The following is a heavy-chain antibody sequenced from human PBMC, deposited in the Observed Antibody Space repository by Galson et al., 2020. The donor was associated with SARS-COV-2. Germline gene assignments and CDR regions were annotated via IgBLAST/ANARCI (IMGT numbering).Heavy chain of an antibody. CDR1: GGSISTSIYH. CDR2: IFRNGST. J-gene: IGHJ4*02. D-gene: IGHD2-2*01. CDR3: ARDRRYCTSNCYVGAYFDI. Sequence: SETLSLTCTVSGGSISTSIYHWGWIRQPPGKGLEWIGSIFRNGSTLQNTSLKSRVTISVDTSKNQFSLRLSSVTAADTAVYYCARDRRYCTSNCYVGAYFDIWGQGSLVTVSS. V-gene: IGHV4-39*07.